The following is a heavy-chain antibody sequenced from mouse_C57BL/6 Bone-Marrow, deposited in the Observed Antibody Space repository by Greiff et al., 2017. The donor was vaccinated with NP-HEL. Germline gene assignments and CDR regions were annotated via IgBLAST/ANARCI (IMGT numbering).Heavy chain of an antibody. CDR1: GFTFSSYA. CDR2: ISDGGSYT. J-gene: IGHJ4*01. D-gene: IGHD2-4*01. CDR3: ARDRELRDAMDY. Sequence: EVKLVESGGGLVKPGGSLKLSCAASGFTFSSYAMSWVRQTPEKRLEWVATISDGGSYTYYPDNVKGRFTISRDKAKNNLYLQMSHLKSEDTAMYYCARDRELRDAMDYWGQGTSVTVSS. V-gene: IGHV5-4*01.